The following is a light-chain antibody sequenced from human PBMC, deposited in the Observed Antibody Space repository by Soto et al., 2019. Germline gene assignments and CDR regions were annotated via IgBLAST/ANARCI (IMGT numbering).Light chain of an antibody. CDR1: SSDIGSYNY. V-gene: IGLV2-11*01. CDR2: DVR. Sequence: QSALTQPRSVSGSPGQSVTISCTGTSSDIGSYNYVSWYRQHPGKAPKLMIYDVRKRPSGVPDRISGSKSGNTASLTISGLQAEDEADYYCSSFATSGTTVIFGGGTKVTVL. J-gene: IGLJ2*01. CDR3: SSFATSGTTVI.